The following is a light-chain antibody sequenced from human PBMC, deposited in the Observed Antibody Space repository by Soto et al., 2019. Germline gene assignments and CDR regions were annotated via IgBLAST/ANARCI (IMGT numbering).Light chain of an antibody. CDR2: GAS. J-gene: IGKJ1*01. Sequence: EIVMTQSPASLSVSPWERATLSCRANQSISTYLAWYQQKPGQAPRLLIYGASTRATGIPVRFSGSGSGTEFTLTISTLQSEDSAVYYCQQYNNWPPGTFGQGTKVEIK. CDR3: QQYNNWPPGT. CDR1: QSISTY. V-gene: IGKV3-15*01.